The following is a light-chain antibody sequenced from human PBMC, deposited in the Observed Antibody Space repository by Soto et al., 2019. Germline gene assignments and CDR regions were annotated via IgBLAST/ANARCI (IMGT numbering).Light chain of an antibody. Sequence: EIVLTQSPGTLSLSPGERATLSCRASQSVSTFLAWYQLKPGQAPRLLIYDASNRASGIPARFSGSGSGTDFTLTISSLEPEDFALYYCQQRGSWPRTFGQGTKVDIK. CDR1: QSVSTF. CDR3: QQRGSWPRT. V-gene: IGKV3-11*01. J-gene: IGKJ1*01. CDR2: DAS.